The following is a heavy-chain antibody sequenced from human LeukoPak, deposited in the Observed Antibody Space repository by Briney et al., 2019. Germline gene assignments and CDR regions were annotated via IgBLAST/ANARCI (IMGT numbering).Heavy chain of an antibody. CDR3: GRDLGIKAAAGTPSPYYYYGMDV. CDR1: GGSFSGYY. J-gene: IGHJ6*02. Sequence: PSETLSLTCAVYGGSFSGYYWSWIRQPPGKGLEWIGEINHSGSTNYNPSLKSRVTISVDTSKNQFSLKLSSVTAADTAVYYCGRDLGIKAAAGTPSPYYYYGMDVWGQGTTVTVSS. D-gene: IGHD6-13*01. V-gene: IGHV4-34*01. CDR2: INHSGST.